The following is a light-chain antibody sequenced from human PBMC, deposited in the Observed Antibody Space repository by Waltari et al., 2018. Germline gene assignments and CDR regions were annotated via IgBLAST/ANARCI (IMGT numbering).Light chain of an antibody. Sequence: DVVVTQSPLSLPVTPGEPASFSCSSSQSLLHRNGNNYLVWYLQKPGQSPQLLIYLGSNRASGVPDRFSGSGSGKDFTLRISRVEAEDVGVYYCMQSLQTLWTFGPGTKVEIK. CDR1: QSLLHRNGNNY. V-gene: IGKV2-28*01. J-gene: IGKJ1*01. CDR3: MQSLQTLWT. CDR2: LGS.